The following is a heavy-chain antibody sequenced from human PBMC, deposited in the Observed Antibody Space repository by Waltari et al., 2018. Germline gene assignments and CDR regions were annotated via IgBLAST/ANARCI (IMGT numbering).Heavy chain of an antibody. Sequence: QVQLQESGPGLVKPSETLSLTCAVSGYSISSGYYWGWIRQPPGKGLEWIGSIYHSGSTYYNPSLKSRVTRSVDTSKNQFSLKLSSVTAADTAVYYCARHESFWSGAPFDYWGQGTLVTVSS. D-gene: IGHD3-3*01. V-gene: IGHV4-38-2*01. CDR3: ARHESFWSGAPFDY. CDR1: GYSISSGYY. J-gene: IGHJ4*02. CDR2: IYHSGST.